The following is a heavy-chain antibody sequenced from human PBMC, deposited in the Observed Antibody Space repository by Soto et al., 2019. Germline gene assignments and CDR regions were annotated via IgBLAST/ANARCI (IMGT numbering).Heavy chain of an antibody. Sequence: QVQLVQSGAEVKKPGASVKVSCKASGYIFTSYYIHWVRQAPGQGLEWMGWINPFDGSRMFAQSFQRRVPMTRAPATSTVYMEGSSLRSEDTAVYCCSRVDPGDTSPFDHWGQGTLVTVSS. J-gene: IGHJ4*02. CDR3: SRVDPGDTSPFDH. CDR2: INPFDGSR. V-gene: IGHV1-46*03. CDR1: GYIFTSYY. D-gene: IGHD3-10*01.